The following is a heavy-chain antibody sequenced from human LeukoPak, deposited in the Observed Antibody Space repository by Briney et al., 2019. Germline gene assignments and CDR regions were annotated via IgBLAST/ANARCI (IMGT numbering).Heavy chain of an antibody. J-gene: IGHJ4*02. CDR1: GFTFSNYA. V-gene: IGHV3-23*01. D-gene: IGHD3-9*01. Sequence: HSGGSLRLSCAASGFTFSNYAMRWVRQAPGKGLEWVSAIAGSGGSTYYADSVKGRFTISRDNPKNTLYLQMNSLRAEDTAVYYCAKWGDYDILTGYYDSDYWGQGTLVTVSS. CDR2: IAGSGGST. CDR3: AKWGDYDILTGYYDSDY.